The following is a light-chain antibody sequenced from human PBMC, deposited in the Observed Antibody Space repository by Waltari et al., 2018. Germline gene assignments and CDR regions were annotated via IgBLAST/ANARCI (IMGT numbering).Light chain of an antibody. V-gene: IGKV3-11*01. Sequence: EIVLTQSPATLSLSPGERATLSCRASQSVSSFLAWYQQKRGQAPRLLIYDASTRATGIPARFSGSGSGTDFTLTISSLEPEDFAVYYCRQRKTWPITFGQGTRLEIK. CDR1: QSVSSF. CDR2: DAS. CDR3: RQRKTWPIT. J-gene: IGKJ5*01.